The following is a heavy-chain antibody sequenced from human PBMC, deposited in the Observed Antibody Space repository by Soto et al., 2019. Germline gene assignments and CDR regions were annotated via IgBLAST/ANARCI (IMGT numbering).Heavy chain of an antibody. J-gene: IGHJ4*02. V-gene: IGHV3-30-3*01. CDR2: ISYDGSNK. CDR3: ARDEHPSSHLDY. D-gene: IGHD6-6*01. CDR1: GFTFSSYA. Sequence: GGSLRLSCAASGFTFSSYAMHWVRQAPGKGLEWVAVISYDGSNKYYADSVKGRFTISRDNSKNTLYLQMNSLGAEDTAVYYCARDEHPSSHLDYWGQGTLVTVSS.